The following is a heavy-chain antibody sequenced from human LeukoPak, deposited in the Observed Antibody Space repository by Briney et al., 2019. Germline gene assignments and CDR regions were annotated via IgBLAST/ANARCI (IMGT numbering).Heavy chain of an antibody. V-gene: IGHV3-64*01. CDR1: GFTFSHYS. CDR3: ARDPGRSPDY. Sequence: GGSLRLSCAASGFTFSHYSMHWVRQAPGKGLEYVSAINSNGDDTYYVNSVKGRFTISGDNSKNTLYLQMGSLRVEDMAVYYCARDPGRSPDYWGQGTLVTVS. J-gene: IGHJ4*02. D-gene: IGHD1-26*01. CDR2: INSNGDDT.